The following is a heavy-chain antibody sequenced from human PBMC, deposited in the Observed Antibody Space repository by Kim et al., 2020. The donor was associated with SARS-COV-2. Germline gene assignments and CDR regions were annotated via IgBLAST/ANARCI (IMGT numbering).Heavy chain of an antibody. CDR3: ARDQYGGYCSGGNCYSDY. D-gene: IGHD2-15*01. V-gene: IGHV4-30-2*04. Sequence: KSRVTISVDMSKNQFSLKLSSVTAADTAVYYCARDQYGGYCSGGNCYSDYWGQGTLVTVSS. J-gene: IGHJ4*02.